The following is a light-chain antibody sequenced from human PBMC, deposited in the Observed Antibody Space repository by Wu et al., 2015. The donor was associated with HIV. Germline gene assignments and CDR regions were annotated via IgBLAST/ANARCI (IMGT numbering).Light chain of an antibody. Sequence: EIVLRQSPSTQSLSPGERAIFSCRASHSVSSQSVAWYQQKPGQAPRLLIHGASTRATGIPARFSGSGSGTEFTLTISSLQSEDFAVYYCQQYNIWPPLTFGGGTKVEIK. CDR3: QQYNIWPPLT. V-gene: IGKV3-15*01. J-gene: IGKJ4*01. CDR1: HSVSSQ. CDR2: GAS.